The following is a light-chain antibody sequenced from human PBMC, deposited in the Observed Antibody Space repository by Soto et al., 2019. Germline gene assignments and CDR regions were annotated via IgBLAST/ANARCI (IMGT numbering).Light chain of an antibody. Sequence: DIQMTQSPSSVSASVGDRVPITCRARQGISSWLAWYQQKPGKAPKLLIYAASSLQSAVPSRFSGSGSRTDFTLPISILQPDDFATYDCQQANRFPHTFGQGPKLEIK. V-gene: IGKV1-12*01. CDR3: QQANRFPHT. J-gene: IGKJ2*01. CDR1: QGISSW. CDR2: AAS.